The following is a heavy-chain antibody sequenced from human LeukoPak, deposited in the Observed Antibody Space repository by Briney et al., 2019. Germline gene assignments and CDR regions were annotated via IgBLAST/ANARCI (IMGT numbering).Heavy chain of an antibody. J-gene: IGHJ4*02. D-gene: IGHD5-12*01. CDR1: GGSFSGYY. V-gene: IGHV4-34*01. CDR3: ARGGEDSGYDLFDY. CDR2: INHSGGT. Sequence: PSETLSLTCAVYGGSFSGYYWSWIRQPPGKGLEWIGEINHSGGTNYNPSLKSRVTISVDTSKNQFSLKLSSVTAADTAVYYCARGGEDSGYDLFDYWGQGTLVTVSS.